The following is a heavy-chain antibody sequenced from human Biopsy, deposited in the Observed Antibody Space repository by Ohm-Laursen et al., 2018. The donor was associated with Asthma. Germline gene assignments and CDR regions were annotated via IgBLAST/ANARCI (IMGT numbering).Heavy chain of an antibody. J-gene: IGHJ3*01. CDR2: ISHQGPYT. D-gene: IGHD6-6*01. CDR3: ATPASPGPGADAMDL. Sequence: SLRLSCTASRINLRNFGVFWVRQAPGKGLEWLAWISHQGPYTAYADSVEGRFTVSRDNYHDTASLVLDSLRPDDTGVYYCATPASPGPGADAMDLWGQGTVVTVSS. CDR1: RINLRNFG. V-gene: IGHV3-30*03.